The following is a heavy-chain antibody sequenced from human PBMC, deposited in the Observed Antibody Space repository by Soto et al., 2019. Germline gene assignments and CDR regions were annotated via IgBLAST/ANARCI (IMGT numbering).Heavy chain of an antibody. CDR3: AGSGYYHNSGMDV. D-gene: IGHD3-22*01. CDR1: GYSFTSYW. Sequence: PGESLKISCRGSGYSFTSYWIGWVRQMPGKGLEWMGIIYPGDSDTRYSPSFQGQVTISADKSISTAYLQWSSLKASDTAVYYCAGSGYYHNSGMDVWGQGTTVTVSS. CDR2: IYPGDSDT. V-gene: IGHV5-51*01. J-gene: IGHJ6*02.